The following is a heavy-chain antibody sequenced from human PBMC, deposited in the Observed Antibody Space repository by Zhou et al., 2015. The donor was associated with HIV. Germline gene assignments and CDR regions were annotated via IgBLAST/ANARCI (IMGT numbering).Heavy chain of an antibody. CDR1: GFTFSSYA. Sequence: QVQLVESGGGVVQPGRSLRLSCAASGFTFSSYAMHWVRQAPGKGLEWVAVISYDGTNKYYADSVKGRFTISRDNSKNTLYLQMNSLRADDTAVYYCARDSRIQLWLPLDSWGQGTLVTVSS. CDR3: ARDSRIQLWLPLDS. V-gene: IGHV3-30-3*01. D-gene: IGHD5-18*01. CDR2: ISYDGTNK. J-gene: IGHJ4*02.